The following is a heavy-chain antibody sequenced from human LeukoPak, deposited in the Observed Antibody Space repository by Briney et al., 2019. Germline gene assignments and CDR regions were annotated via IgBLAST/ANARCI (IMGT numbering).Heavy chain of an antibody. J-gene: IGHJ4*02. CDR2: IYSGGST. Sequence: GGSLSSSLPASGFTAGSNNRSWFRQPPGKGRKWVSVIYSGGSTYYANSVKGRFTISRDNSKNTLYLQMNSLRAEDTAVYYCASKPGIVGPWAYWGQGTLVTVSS. V-gene: IGHV3-66*01. CDR3: ASKPGIVGPWAY. CDR1: GFTAGSNN. D-gene: IGHD1-26*01.